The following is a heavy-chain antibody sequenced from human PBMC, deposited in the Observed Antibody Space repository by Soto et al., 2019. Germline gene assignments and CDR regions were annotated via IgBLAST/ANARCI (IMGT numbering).Heavy chain of an antibody. V-gene: IGHV1-69*01. J-gene: IGHJ4*02. D-gene: IGHD1-26*01. CDR1: GGLFSSFA. CDR2: IIPVFGTT. CDR3: AMGGSPYVWFNEF. Sequence: QERLAQSGAEVKKPGSSMKISCKASGGLFSSFAISWVRQAPGRGLEWMGGIIPVFGTTNYAQKFQDRVTITADESTNTAYMELSSLRYEDTAIYYCAMGGSPYVWFNEFWGQGALVTVTS.